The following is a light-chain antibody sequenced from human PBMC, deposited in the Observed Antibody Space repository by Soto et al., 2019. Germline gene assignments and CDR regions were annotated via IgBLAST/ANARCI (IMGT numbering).Light chain of an antibody. J-gene: IGKJ1*01. CDR3: QHYNTWPWT. V-gene: IGKV1-5*01. Sequence: QMTQSPPTLSASVGDRVTITCRASQPISSWLAWYHQKPGKAPKLLIYDASNLESGVPSRFSGSGSGTEFTLTISSLQSEDFAVYYCQHYNTWPWTFGQGTKVDIK. CDR2: DAS. CDR1: QPISSW.